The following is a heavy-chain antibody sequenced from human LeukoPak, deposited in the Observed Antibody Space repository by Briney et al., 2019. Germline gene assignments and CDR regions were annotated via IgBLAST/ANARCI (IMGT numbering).Heavy chain of an antibody. CDR2: IYYSGTT. D-gene: IGHD1-26*01. CDR1: VGSISEISYY. Sequence: PSETLSLTCSVCVGSISEISYYWRWIRQPPGKVLDWIGSIYYSGTTCNIPSVESRVVISVDTSRNQFSLKLTSVTATDTAVYYCARQGVVGATGFDFWGQGILVTVSS. J-gene: IGHJ4*02. V-gene: IGHV4-39*01. CDR3: ARQGVVGATGFDF.